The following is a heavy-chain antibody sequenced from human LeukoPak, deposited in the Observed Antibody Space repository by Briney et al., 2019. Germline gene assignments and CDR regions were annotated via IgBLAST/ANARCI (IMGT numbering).Heavy chain of an antibody. J-gene: IGHJ4*02. CDR1: GFTFRTYW. D-gene: IGHD3-3*01. V-gene: IGHV3-7*03. CDR3: ARDQYDSWSRRGNFDS. CDR2: IKHDGSEK. Sequence: GGSLRLSCAASGFTFRTYWMSWVRQAPGKGLEWVANIKHDGSEKNHVDSVKGRFTVSRDNTKNSLYLQMNSLRAEDTGVFYCARDQYDSWSRRGNFDSWGQGTLVIVSS.